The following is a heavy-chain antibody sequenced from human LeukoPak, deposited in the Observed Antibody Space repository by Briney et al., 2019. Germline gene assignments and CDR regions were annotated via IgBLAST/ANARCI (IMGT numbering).Heavy chain of an antibody. CDR3: TRGIPTEDILIGYYKNRDAFDI. CDR2: IIPIFGTA. J-gene: IGHJ3*02. D-gene: IGHD3-9*01. Sequence: SVKVSCKASGGTFSSYAISWVRQAPGQGLEWMGGIIPIFGTANYAQKFQGRVTITADESTSTAYMELSSLRSEDTAVYYCTRGIPTEDILIGYYKNRDAFDIWGQGTMVTVSS. CDR1: GGTFSSYA. V-gene: IGHV1-69*13.